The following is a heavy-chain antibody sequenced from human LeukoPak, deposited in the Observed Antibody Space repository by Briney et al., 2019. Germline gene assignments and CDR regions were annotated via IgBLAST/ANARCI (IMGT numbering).Heavy chain of an antibody. V-gene: IGHV3-23*01. CDR1: GFTFSSYD. D-gene: IGHD6-19*01. CDR2: IRSSGDNK. Sequence: GGSLRLSCAASGFTFSSYDMTWVRQAPGRGLEWGSSIRSSGDNKYYGDSVKGRFTTSSNNSKKTGYLQLNNMRVDDTAVYYCARVAGWHRFDPWAQGTLVTVSS. J-gene: IGHJ5*02. CDR3: ARVAGWHRFDP.